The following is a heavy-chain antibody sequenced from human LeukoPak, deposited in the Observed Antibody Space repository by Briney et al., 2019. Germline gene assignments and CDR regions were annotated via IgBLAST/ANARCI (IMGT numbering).Heavy chain of an antibody. CDR1: GFTFNNYA. D-gene: IGHD5-18*01. CDR2: ISGSGGST. J-gene: IGHJ4*02. V-gene: IGHV3-23*01. CDR3: AKLLTGGYNSGQNDY. Sequence: PGGSLRLSCAASGFTFNNYAMSWVRQAPGKGLEWVSSISGSGGSTYYADSVKGRFTISRDNSKNTLYLQMNSLRAEDTAVYYCAKLLTGGYNSGQNDYWGQGILVTVSS.